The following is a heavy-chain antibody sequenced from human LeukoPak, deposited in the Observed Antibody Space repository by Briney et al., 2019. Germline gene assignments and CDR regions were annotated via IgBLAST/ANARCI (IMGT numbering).Heavy chain of an antibody. CDR2: IYYSGST. V-gene: IGHV4-59*01. J-gene: IGHJ4*02. CDR3: ARGAHYDYVWGSYRYFDY. Sequence: SETLSLTCTVSGGSISSYYWSWIRQPPGKGLEWIGYIYYSGSTNYNPSLKSRVTTSVDTSKNQFSLKLSSVTAADTAVYYCARGAHYDYVWGSYRYFDYWGQGTLVTVSS. D-gene: IGHD3-16*02. CDR1: GGSISSYY.